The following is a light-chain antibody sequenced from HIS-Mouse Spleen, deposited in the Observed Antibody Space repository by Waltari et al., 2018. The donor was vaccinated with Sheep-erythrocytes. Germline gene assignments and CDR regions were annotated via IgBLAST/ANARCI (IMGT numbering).Light chain of an antibody. V-gene: IGLV2-23*01. CDR3: CSYAGSSTWV. CDR1: SSDDGSYNL. CDR2: EGS. Sequence: QSALTQPASVSGSPGQSITISCTGTSSDDGSYNLVSWYQQHPGKAPKLMIYEGSKRPSGFSNRFSGSKSGNTASLTISRLQAEDEADYYCCSYAGSSTWVFGGGTKLTVL. J-gene: IGLJ3*02.